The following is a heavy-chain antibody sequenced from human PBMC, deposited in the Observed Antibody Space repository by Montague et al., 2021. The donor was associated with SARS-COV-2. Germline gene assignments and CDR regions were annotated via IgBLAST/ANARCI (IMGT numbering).Heavy chain of an antibody. Sequence: TLSLTCTVSGDSISSGTHYWSWIRQPAGKGLEWIGRIYTSGSTNYNPSLKSRLTIAVDTSKHQFSLKMSSATAAETAVYYCARVGGREYRFLDYWGQGSLVTVSS. CDR3: ARVGGREYRFLDY. J-gene: IGHJ4*02. CDR1: GDSISSGTHY. CDR2: IYTSGST. V-gene: IGHV4-61*02. D-gene: IGHD3-16*01.